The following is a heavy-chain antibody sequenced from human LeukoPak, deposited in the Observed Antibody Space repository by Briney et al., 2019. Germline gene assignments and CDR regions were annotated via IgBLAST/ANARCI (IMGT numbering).Heavy chain of an antibody. CDR1: GFTFSSYA. J-gene: IGHJ4*02. Sequence: HPGGSLRLSCAASGFTFSSYAMHWVRQAPGKGLEWVAVISYDGSNKYYADSVKGRFTISRDNSKNTLYLQMNSLSAEDTAVYYCAKTYYYDSSGYYYDYWGQGTLVTVSS. CDR3: AKTYYYDSSGYYYDY. D-gene: IGHD3-22*01. V-gene: IGHV3-30-3*02. CDR2: ISYDGSNK.